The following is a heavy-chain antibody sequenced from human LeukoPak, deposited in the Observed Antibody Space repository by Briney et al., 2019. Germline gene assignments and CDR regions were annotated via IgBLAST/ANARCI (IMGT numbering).Heavy chain of an antibody. CDR3: ARVPHSSSSRGFDY. V-gene: IGHV3-30*03. CDR1: GFTFSSYG. CDR2: ISYDGSNK. J-gene: IGHJ4*02. D-gene: IGHD6-13*01. Sequence: PGGSLRLSCAASGFTFSSYGMHWVRQAPGKGLEWVAVISYDGSNKYYADSVKGRFTISRDNSKNTLYLQMNSLRAEDTAVYYCARVPHSSSSRGFDYWGQGTLVTVSS.